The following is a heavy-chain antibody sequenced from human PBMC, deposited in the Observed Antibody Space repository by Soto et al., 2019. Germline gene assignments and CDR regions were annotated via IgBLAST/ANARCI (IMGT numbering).Heavy chain of an antibody. J-gene: IGHJ4*02. Sequence: QVQLVESGEGVVQPGRSLRLSGAASGFTFSSYAMHWVRQAPGKGLEWVAVISYDGSNKYYADSVKGRFTISRDNSKNTLYLQMNSLRAEDTAVYYCARAYEGDYFDYWGQGTLVTVSS. D-gene: IGHD3-16*01. CDR3: ARAYEGDYFDY. CDR2: ISYDGSNK. V-gene: IGHV3-30-3*01. CDR1: GFTFSSYA.